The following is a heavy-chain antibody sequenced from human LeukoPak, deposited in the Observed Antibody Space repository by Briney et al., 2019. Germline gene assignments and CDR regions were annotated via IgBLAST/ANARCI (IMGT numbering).Heavy chain of an antibody. CDR3: ARGSGYPRGPADY. J-gene: IGHJ4*02. D-gene: IGHD5-12*01. Sequence: PGGSLRLSCAASGFNFSSYAMHWVRQAPGKGLEWVAVISYDGSNKYYADSVKGRFTISRDNSKNTLYLQMNSLRAEDTAVYYCARGSGYPRGPADYWGQGTLVTVSS. V-gene: IGHV3-30-3*01. CDR1: GFNFSSYA. CDR2: ISYDGSNK.